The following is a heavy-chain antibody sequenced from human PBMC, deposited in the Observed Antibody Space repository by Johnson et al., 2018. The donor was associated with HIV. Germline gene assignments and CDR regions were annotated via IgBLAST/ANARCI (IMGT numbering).Heavy chain of an antibody. Sequence: VQLVESGGGVVQPGRSLRLSCAASGFTFSSYAMHWVRQAPGKGLEWVAVISYDGSNKYYADSVKGLFTISRDNSKNTLYLQMNSLRAEDTAVYYCAREAGTAFESWGQGTMVTVSS. CDR1: GFTFSSYA. CDR2: ISYDGSNK. J-gene: IGHJ3*02. V-gene: IGHV3-30*04. CDR3: AREAGTAFES.